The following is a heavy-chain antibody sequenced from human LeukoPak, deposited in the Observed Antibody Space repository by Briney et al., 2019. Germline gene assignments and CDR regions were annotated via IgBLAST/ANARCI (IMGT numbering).Heavy chain of an antibody. CDR2: INWNGVST. Sequence: GGSLRLSCAASGFTFDDYGMTWVRQAPGKGLEWVSGINWNGVSTGYADSVKGRFTISRDNAKNPLYLQMNSLRAEDTALYYCARSPRIIIVRGLISYYYYMDVWGKGTTVTVS. D-gene: IGHD3-10*01. CDR3: ARSPRIIIVRGLISYYYYMDV. CDR1: GFTFDDYG. J-gene: IGHJ6*03. V-gene: IGHV3-20*04.